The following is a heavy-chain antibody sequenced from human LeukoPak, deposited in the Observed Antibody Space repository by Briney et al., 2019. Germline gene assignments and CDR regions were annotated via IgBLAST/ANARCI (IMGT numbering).Heavy chain of an antibody. Sequence: SETLSLTCTVSAGSVSSTSYYRSWIRQPPGKGLEWIGYIYYSGSINYNPSLKSRVTISLDTSKNQFSLKLSSVTAADTAVYYCARDRRVTTVTTEYFDLWGRGTLVTVSS. CDR2: IYYSGSI. J-gene: IGHJ2*01. D-gene: IGHD4-17*01. V-gene: IGHV4-61*01. CDR1: AGSVSSTSYY. CDR3: ARDRRVTTVTTEYFDL.